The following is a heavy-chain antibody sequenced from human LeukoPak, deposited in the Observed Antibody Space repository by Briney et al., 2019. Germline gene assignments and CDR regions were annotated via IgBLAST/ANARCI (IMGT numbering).Heavy chain of an antibody. CDR3: AKDATASPYFHWFDN. J-gene: IGHJ4*02. CDR1: GFTFSSYA. CDR2: ISSGDRT. Sequence: GGSLRLSCAVSGFTFSSYAMNWVRQAPGKGLEWVAGISSGDRTFHAESVKGRLTISRDKSKDTLYLQMNSLRAEDTAVYYCAKDATASPYFHWFDNWGQGTQVIVSS. V-gene: IGHV3-23*01. D-gene: IGHD3-9*01.